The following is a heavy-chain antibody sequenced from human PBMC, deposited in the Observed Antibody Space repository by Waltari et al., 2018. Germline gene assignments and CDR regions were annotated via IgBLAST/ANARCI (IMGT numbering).Heavy chain of an antibody. D-gene: IGHD3-9*01. CDR2: IYYSGRT. V-gene: IGHV4-59*01. CDR1: GGSISSYY. CDR3: ARDGLTYYDILTGYYSGGYFDY. J-gene: IGHJ4*02. Sequence: QVQLQESGPGLVKPSETLSLTCTVSGGSISSYYWSWIRQPPGKGLEWIGYIYYSGRTNYSPSLKSRVTISVDTSKNQFSLKLSSVTAADTAVYYCARDGLTYYDILTGYYSGGYFDYWGQGTLVTVSS.